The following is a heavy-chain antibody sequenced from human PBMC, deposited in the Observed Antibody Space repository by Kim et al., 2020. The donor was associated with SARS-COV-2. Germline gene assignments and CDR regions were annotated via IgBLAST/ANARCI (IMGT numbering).Heavy chain of an antibody. CDR2: IYHSGST. D-gene: IGHD3-9*01. V-gene: IGHV4-4*02. J-gene: IGHJ6*02. CDR1: GGSISSSNW. Sequence: SETLSLTCAVSGGSISSSNWWSWVRQPPGKGLEWIGEIYHSGSTNYNPSLKSRVTISVDKSKNQFSLKLSSVTAADTAVYYCARCPRYDILTGYYALEGYYYYYGMDVWGQGTTVTVSS. CDR3: ARCPRYDILTGYYALEGYYYYYGMDV.